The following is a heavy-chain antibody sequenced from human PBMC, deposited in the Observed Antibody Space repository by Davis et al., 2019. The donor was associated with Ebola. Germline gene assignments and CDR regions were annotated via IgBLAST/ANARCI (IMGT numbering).Heavy chain of an antibody. CDR2: IIPLFGTT. V-gene: IGHV1-69*06. CDR1: GNTISTYT. D-gene: IGHD2-21*02. J-gene: IGHJ4*02. CDR3: ARGPSVATAHYFDY. Sequence: SVKVSCKASGNTISTYTIDWVRQAPGQGLEWMGGIIPLFGTTNYAQKFRGRVMIAADISTRIAYMELNSLTSEDTAVYYCARGPSVATAHYFDYWGQGTLVTVSS.